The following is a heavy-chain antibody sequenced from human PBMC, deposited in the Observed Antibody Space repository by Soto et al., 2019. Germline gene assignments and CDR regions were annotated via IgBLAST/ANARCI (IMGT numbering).Heavy chain of an antibody. CDR2: IYPGDSDT. CDR1: GYSCTSYL. D-gene: IGHD3-10*01. Sequence: PXESLRGSSQCSGYSCTSYLIGLVLEMPGKGLEWMGIIYPGDSDTRYSPSFQGQVTISADKSISTAYLQWSSLKTSDTAMYYCARQFHYYGSGQGPIYYYYYGMDVSGQGTTVTVSS. CDR3: ARQFHYYGSGQGPIYYYYYGMDV. J-gene: IGHJ6*02. V-gene: IGHV5-51*01.